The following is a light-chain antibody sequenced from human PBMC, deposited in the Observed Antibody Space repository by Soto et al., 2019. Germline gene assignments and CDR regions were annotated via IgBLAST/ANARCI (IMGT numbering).Light chain of an antibody. CDR2: ECS. Sequence: QSALTQPASVSGSPGQSITISCTGTSSDVGSYNLVSLYQQHPGKAPKLMIYECSKRRSGVSNRFSGSKSGITASLTISGLQAEDEADYYCCSYAGSSTDVVFGGGTTLTVL. CDR3: CSYAGSSTDVV. V-gene: IGLV2-23*01. CDR1: SSDVGSYNL. J-gene: IGLJ2*01.